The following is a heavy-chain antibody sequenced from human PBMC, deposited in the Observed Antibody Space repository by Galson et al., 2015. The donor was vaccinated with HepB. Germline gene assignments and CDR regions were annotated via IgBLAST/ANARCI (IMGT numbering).Heavy chain of an antibody. CDR2: INPSGGST. D-gene: IGHD3-16*01. CDR3: ARGYSYDSSDY. V-gene: IGHV1-46*03. CDR1: GYIFTSNH. J-gene: IGHJ4*02. Sequence: SVKVSCKASGYIFTSNHMHWVRQAPGQGLEWMGIINPSGGSTTYAEKFQGRVTVTRDTSTSTVYMELSSLKSEDTAVYYCARGYSYDSSDYWGQGTLVTVSS.